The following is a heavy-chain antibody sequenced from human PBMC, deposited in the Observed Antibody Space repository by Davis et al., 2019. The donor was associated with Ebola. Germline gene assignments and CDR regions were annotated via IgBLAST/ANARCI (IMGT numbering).Heavy chain of an antibody. CDR3: ARDLRYDSSGYDYYFYMDV. D-gene: IGHD3-22*01. CDR1: GGSISRGGSY. Sequence: PSETLSLTCTVSGGSISRGGSYWTWIRQHPGKGLEWIGYIYYSGSTSYKPSLKSRVTISLDTSKNQFSLNLYFVTAADTAVYYCARDLRYDSSGYDYYFYMDVWGKGTTVTVSS. J-gene: IGHJ6*03. CDR2: IYYSGST. V-gene: IGHV4-31*03.